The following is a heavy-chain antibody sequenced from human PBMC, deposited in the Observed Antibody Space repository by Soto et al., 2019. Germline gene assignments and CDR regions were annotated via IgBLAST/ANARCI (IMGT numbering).Heavy chain of an antibody. CDR3: ARMATFGSLNWYDP. J-gene: IGHJ5*02. V-gene: IGHV1-8*01. D-gene: IGHD3-16*01. Sequence: ASVKVSCKASGYSFTNNDVSWVRQATGQGLEWMGWMNPGSGDTGYAEKFQSRVTMTRDISTATAYMELSSLRADDTATYYCARMATFGSLNWYDPWGQGTLVTVSS. CDR1: GYSFTNND. CDR2: MNPGSGDT.